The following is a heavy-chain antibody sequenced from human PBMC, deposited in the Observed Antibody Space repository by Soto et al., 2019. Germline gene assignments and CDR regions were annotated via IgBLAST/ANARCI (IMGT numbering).Heavy chain of an antibody. CDR3: ARDVKAVAGLDL. J-gene: IGHJ5*02. Sequence: QVQLVESGGGVVQPGTSLRLSCEASGFTFSSYGIHWVRQAPGKGLEWVAVIWHDGSYKYYADYVKGRFTISRDNSKNTLYLKMNSLRAEDTAIYYCARDVKAVAGLDLWGQGTLVSVS. V-gene: IGHV3-33*01. CDR1: GFTFSSYG. CDR2: IWHDGSYK. D-gene: IGHD6-19*01.